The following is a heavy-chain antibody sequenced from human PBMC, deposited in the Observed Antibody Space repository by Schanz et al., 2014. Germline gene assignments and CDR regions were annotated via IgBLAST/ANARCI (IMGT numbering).Heavy chain of an antibody. D-gene: IGHD3-9*01. CDR1: GYTFVSYS. CDR3: ARVQDDILTGSEYYYGMDV. V-gene: IGHV1-46*01. J-gene: IGHJ6*02. Sequence: QVQLVQSGAEVKKPGASVKVSCKASGYTFVSYSMHWVRQAPGQGLEWMGIINPSGGSTRYGQKLQGRVTMTTDTSTSTAYMELRSLRSDDTAVYYCARVQDDILTGSEYYYGMDVWGQGTTVTVSS. CDR2: INPSGGST.